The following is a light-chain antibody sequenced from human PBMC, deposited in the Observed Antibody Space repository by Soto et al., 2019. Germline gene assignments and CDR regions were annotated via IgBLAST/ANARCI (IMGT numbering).Light chain of an antibody. Sequence: DIQMTQSPSTLSGSVGDRVTITCRASQTISSWLAWYQQKPGKVPKLLMYDVSRLESGVPSRFSGSGSGTEFTLTISSLQSDDFATYYCQQYHSYRTFGRGTKVDIK. J-gene: IGKJ1*01. V-gene: IGKV1-5*01. CDR1: QTISSW. CDR3: QQYHSYRT. CDR2: DVS.